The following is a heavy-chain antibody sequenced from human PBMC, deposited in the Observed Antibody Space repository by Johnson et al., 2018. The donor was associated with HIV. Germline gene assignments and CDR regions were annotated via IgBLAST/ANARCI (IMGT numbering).Heavy chain of an antibody. Sequence: VQLVESGGGVVQPGRSLRLSCAASGFSFSSYAMHWVRQAPGKGLEWVALMSFDGSNKYYADAVRGRFTISRDNSKNTLYLPMNSLRTEDTAVYYCATEARGVHGTLRFLEWSDGFDIWGQGTMVTVS. J-gene: IGHJ3*02. CDR2: MSFDGSNK. CDR1: GFSFSSYA. CDR3: ATEARGVHGTLRFLEWSDGFDI. D-gene: IGHD3-3*01. V-gene: IGHV3-30*04.